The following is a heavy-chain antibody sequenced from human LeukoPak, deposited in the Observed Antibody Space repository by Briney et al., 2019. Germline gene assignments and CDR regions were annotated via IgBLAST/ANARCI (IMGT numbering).Heavy chain of an antibody. D-gene: IGHD2-2*03. CDR1: GGTFSSYA. V-gene: IGHV1-69*04. CDR3: ARSGYCSSTSCYEVPSDY. J-gene: IGHJ4*02. CDR2: IIPILGIA. Sequence: ASVKVSCKASGGTFSSYAISWVRQAPGQGLEWMGRIIPILGIANYAQKFQGRVTITADKSTSTAYMELSSLRSEDTAVYYCARSGYCSSTSCYEVPSDYWGQGTLVTVSS.